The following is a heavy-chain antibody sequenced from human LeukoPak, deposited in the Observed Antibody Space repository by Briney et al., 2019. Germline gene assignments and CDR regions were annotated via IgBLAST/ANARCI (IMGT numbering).Heavy chain of an antibody. CDR2: INDNGDKT. Sequence: GGSLRLSCEASGFSFEDYGMHWVRQPPGKGLEWVSSINDNGDKTDYADSVKGRFTVSRDNAKKSLYLQMNSLRPEDTALYYCAKHLRATNTYLFYGLDVWGPGTTVTVSS. CDR3: AKHLRATNTYLFYGLDV. J-gene: IGHJ6*02. CDR1: GFSFEDYG. V-gene: IGHV3-9*01. D-gene: IGHD2-8*01.